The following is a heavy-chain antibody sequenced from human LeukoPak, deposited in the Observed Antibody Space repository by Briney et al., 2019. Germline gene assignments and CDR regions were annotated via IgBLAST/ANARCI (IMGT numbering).Heavy chain of an antibody. J-gene: IGHJ4*02. CDR3: TTDFFDWLSLIDY. V-gene: IGHV3-15*01. CDR1: GFTFSNAW. CDR2: IKSKTDGGTT. D-gene: IGHD3-9*01. Sequence: GGSLRLSCAASGFTFSNAWTSWVRQAPGKGLEWVGRIKSKTDGGTTDYAAPVKGRFTISRDDSKNTLYLQMNSLKTEDTAVYYCTTDFFDWLSLIDYWGQGTLVTVSS.